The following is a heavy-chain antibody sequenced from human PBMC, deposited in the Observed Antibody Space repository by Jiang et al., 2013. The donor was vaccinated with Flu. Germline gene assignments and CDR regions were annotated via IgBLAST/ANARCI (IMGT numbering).Heavy chain of an antibody. V-gene: IGHV7-4-1*02. Sequence: TSYAMNWVRQAPGQGLEWMGWINTNTGNPTYAQGFTGRFVFSLDTSVSTAYLQISSLKAEDTAVYYCAIAPHLPPVAGTILYWGQGTLVTVSS. J-gene: IGHJ4*02. CDR3: AIAPHLPPVAGTILY. D-gene: IGHD6-19*01. CDR1: TSYA. CDR2: INTNTGNP.